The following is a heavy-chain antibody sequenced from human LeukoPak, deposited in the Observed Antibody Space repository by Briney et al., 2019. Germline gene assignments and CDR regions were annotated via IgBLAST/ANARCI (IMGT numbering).Heavy chain of an antibody. V-gene: IGHV3-23*01. CDR3: AKYRGFGDSYDS. CDR1: GFTFSSYA. J-gene: IGHJ4*02. CDR2: IGGSGGST. D-gene: IGHD3-10*01. Sequence: PGGSLRLSCAASGFTFSSYAMSWVRQAPRKGLEWVSSIGGSGGSTYYADSVKGRSTISRDTSKNTLYLQMNSLRAEDTAVYYCAKYRGFGDSYDSWGQGTLVTVSS.